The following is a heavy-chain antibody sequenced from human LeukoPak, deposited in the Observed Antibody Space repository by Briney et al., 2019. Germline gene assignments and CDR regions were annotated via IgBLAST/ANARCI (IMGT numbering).Heavy chain of an antibody. CDR2: ITSSGSII. Sequence: TGGSLRLSCAASGFTFSIYEMNWVRQAPGKGLEWVAYITSSGSIIYYADSVKGRFTISRDNAKNSLYLQMNSLRAEDTAVYYCTRTQYSSGWTFDYWGQGTLVTVSS. CDR3: TRTQYSSGWTFDY. D-gene: IGHD6-19*01. V-gene: IGHV3-48*03. CDR1: GFTFSIYE. J-gene: IGHJ4*02.